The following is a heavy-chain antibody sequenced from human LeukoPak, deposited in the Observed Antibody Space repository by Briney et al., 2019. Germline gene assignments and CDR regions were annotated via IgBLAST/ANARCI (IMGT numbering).Heavy chain of an antibody. CDR2: ISGSGGST. Sequence: GGSLRLSCAASGFTYRSYAMIWLRQAPGKGLEGVSAISGSGGSTYYADSVKGRFTIYRDNSKNTLYLQMNSLRADDTAVYYCAKDRQAIFASPLDYWGQGTLVTVSS. CDR1: GFTYRSYA. CDR3: AKDRQAIFASPLDY. J-gene: IGHJ4*02. D-gene: IGHD3-3*01. V-gene: IGHV3-23*01.